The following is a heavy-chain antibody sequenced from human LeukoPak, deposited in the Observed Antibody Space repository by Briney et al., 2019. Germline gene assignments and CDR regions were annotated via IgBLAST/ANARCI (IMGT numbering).Heavy chain of an antibody. CDR1: GFTFSSYW. Sequence: GGSLRLSCAASGFTFSSYWMSWVRQAPGKGLEWVANIKQDGSEKYYVDSVKGRFTISRDNAKNSLYLQMNSLRAEDTAVYYCTRDPLGRGYCSGGSCYQPLYYYYYMDVWGKGTTVTISS. CDR3: TRDPLGRGYCSGGSCYQPLYYYYYMDV. CDR2: IKQDGSEK. V-gene: IGHV3-7*01. J-gene: IGHJ6*03. D-gene: IGHD2-15*01.